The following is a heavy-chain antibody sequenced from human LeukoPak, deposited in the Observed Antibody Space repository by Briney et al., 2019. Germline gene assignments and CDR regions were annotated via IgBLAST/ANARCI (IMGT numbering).Heavy chain of an antibody. V-gene: IGHV1-8*01. CDR2: MNPNSGNT. CDR1: GYTFTSYD. CDR3: ASSLRVNDAFAI. Sequence: ASVKVSCKASGYTFTSYDINWVRQATGQGLEWMGWMNPNSGNTDYAQKFQGRVTMTRNTSISTAYMELSSLRSEDTAVYYCASSLRVNDAFAIWGQGKMVTASP. D-gene: IGHD2-8*01. J-gene: IGHJ3*02.